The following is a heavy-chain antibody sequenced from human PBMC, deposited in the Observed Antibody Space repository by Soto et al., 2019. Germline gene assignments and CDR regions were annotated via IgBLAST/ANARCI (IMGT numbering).Heavy chain of an antibody. CDR3: ARGGFWSGYYSWFDP. J-gene: IGHJ5*02. CDR2: IIPLFGTT. CDR1: GGTISNYA. D-gene: IGHD3-3*01. V-gene: IGHV1-69*12. Sequence: QVQLVQSGAEVKKPGSSVKVSCKTSGGTISNYAISWVRQAPGQGLEWMGGIIPLFGTTNYAKKFQGRVTITADESTRTAYRELSSLTSEDTAVYYCARGGFWSGYYSWFDPWGQGTLVTVSS.